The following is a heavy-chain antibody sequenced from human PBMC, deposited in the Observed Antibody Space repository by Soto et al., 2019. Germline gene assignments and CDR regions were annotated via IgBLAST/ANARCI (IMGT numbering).Heavy chain of an antibody. CDR2: IYYSGST. D-gene: IGHD3-3*01. J-gene: IGHJ4*02. CDR3: ALYYDFWSGYEARWRGYFDY. V-gene: IGHV4-39*01. CDR1: GGSISSSSYY. Sequence: SETLSLTCTASGGSISSSSYYWGWIRQPPGKGLEWIGSIYYSGSTYYNPSLKSRITISVDTSKNQFSLKLSSVTAADTAVYYCALYYDFWSGYEARWRGYFDYWGQGTLVTVSS.